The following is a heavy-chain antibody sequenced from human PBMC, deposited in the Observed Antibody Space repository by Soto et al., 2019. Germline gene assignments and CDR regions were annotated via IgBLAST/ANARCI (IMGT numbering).Heavy chain of an antibody. CDR1: GFTVSSNY. CDR2: IYSGGST. CDR3: AKITVAITAEDAFDI. D-gene: IGHD6-19*01. Sequence: GGSLRLSCAASGFTVSSNYMSWVRQAPGKGLEWVSVIYSGGSTYYTDSVKGRFTISRDNSKNTLYLQMNSLRAEDTAVYYCAKITVAITAEDAFDIWGQGTMVTVSS. V-gene: IGHV3-66*01. J-gene: IGHJ3*02.